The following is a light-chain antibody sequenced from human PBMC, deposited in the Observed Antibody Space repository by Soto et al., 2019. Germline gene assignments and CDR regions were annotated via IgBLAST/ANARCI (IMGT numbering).Light chain of an antibody. CDR3: SSYGGSNNFVI. Sequence: QSALTQPHSASGSPGQSVTISCTGTSRDVGGYNYVSWYQHHPGKAPKLMIFEVSQRPSGVPDRFSGSKSGNTASLTVSGLQADDEGDYYCSSYGGSNNFVILGGGTKLTVL. CDR1: SRDVGGYNY. J-gene: IGLJ2*01. CDR2: EVS. V-gene: IGLV2-8*01.